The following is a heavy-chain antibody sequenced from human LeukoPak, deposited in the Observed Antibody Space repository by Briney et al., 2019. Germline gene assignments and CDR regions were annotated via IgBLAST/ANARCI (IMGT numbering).Heavy chain of an antibody. CDR2: IYHSGST. CDR1: GYSISSGYY. D-gene: IGHD3-22*01. V-gene: IGHV4-38-2*02. CDR3: ARVTYDSSGYYHTYYYYVDV. Sequence: PSETLSLTCTVSGYSISSGYYWGWIRQPPGKGLEWIGSIYHSGSTYYNPSLKSRVTISVDTSKNQFSLNLSSVTAADTAVYYCARVTYDSSGYYHTYYYYVDVWGNGTTVTASS. J-gene: IGHJ6*03.